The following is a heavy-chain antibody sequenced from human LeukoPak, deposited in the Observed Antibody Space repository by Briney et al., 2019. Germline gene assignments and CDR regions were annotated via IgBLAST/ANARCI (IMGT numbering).Heavy chain of an antibody. D-gene: IGHD4/OR15-4a*01. CDR2: IYYSGDT. Sequence: SETLSLTCTVSRGSISGYSWSWIRQSPGGGLEWIGYIYYSGDTAYNPSLRSRVTMSVDTSKNQFSLQLRSMTTADTAVYYCVRGPYGASISKWFDPWGQGTLVTVSS. CDR1: RGSISGYS. CDR3: VRGPYGASISKWFDP. J-gene: IGHJ5*02. V-gene: IGHV4-59*01.